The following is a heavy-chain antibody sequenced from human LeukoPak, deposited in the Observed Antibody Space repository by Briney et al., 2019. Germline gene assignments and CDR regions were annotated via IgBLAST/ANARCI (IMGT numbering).Heavy chain of an antibody. J-gene: IGHJ4*02. CDR3: TRDSARRDGYNFDY. V-gene: IGHV3-21*01. Sequence: GGSLRLSCAASGFTFNSYSMNWVRQAPGKGLEWVSSISSSNSYIYYADSMKGRFTISRDNAKNSLYLQMNSLRAEDTAVYYCTRDSARRDGYNFDYWGQGILVTVSS. CDR2: ISSSNSYI. CDR1: GFTFNSYS. D-gene: IGHD5-24*01.